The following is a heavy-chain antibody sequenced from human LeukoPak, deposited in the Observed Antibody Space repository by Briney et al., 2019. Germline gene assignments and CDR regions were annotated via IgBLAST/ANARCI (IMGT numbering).Heavy chain of an antibody. V-gene: IGHV3-11*01. CDR3: ARRFNYYDSSAKDGAFDI. J-gene: IGHJ3*02. CDR1: GFTFSDYY. Sequence: GGSLTLSCAASGFTFSDYYMSWIRQAPGKGLEWVSYISSSGSTIYYADSVKGRFTISRDNSKNTLYLQMNSLRADATAVYYCARRFNYYDSSAKDGAFDIWGQGTMVTVSS. D-gene: IGHD3-22*01. CDR2: ISSSGSTI.